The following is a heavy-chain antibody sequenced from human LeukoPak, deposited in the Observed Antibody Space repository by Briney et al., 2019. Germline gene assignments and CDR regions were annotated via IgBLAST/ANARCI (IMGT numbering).Heavy chain of an antibody. V-gene: IGHV3-74*01. D-gene: IGHD4-23*01. CDR2: VYTDGTTT. Sequence: GRSLRLSCAASGFIFSSYWMHWVRQVPGKGLVWVSRVYTDGTTTDFADSAKGRFTVSRDNAKNTLYLQMDSLRAEDTAMYYCARSVVSTYWYFDLWGRGTLVTVSS. J-gene: IGHJ2*01. CDR3: ARSVVSTYWYFDL. CDR1: GFIFSSYW.